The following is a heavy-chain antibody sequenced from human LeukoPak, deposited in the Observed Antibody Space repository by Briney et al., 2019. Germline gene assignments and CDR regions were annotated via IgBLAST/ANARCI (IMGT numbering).Heavy chain of an antibody. CDR2: IRSKAYGGTT. D-gene: IGHD2-2*02. CDR3: MGGLGYCSSTSCYTGY. Sequence: GGSLRLSCTASGFTFGDYAMSWVRQAPGKGLEWVGFIRSKAYGGTTEYAASVKGRFTISRDDSKSIAYLQMNSLKTEDTAVYYRMGGLGYCSSTSCYTGYWGQGTLVTVSS. V-gene: IGHV3-49*04. CDR1: GFTFGDYA. J-gene: IGHJ4*02.